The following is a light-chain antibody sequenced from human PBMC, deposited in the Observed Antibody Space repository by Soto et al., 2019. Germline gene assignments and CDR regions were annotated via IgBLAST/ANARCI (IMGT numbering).Light chain of an antibody. V-gene: IGLV1-40*01. CDR1: SSNIGGGFD. J-gene: IGLJ2*01. CDR2: GNN. Sequence: QSVLTQPPSVSGAPGQRVTISCTGSSSNIGGGFDVHWYQQVPGTAPKLLIFGNNNRPSGVPDRFSGSKSANSASLPITGVQAEDEADYYCQYYDSRLWGVVFGGGTKLTVL. CDR3: QYYDSRLWGVV.